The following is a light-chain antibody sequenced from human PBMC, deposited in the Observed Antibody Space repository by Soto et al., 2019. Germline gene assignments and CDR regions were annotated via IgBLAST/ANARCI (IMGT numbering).Light chain of an antibody. Sequence: QSVLTQPPSVSEAPRQRVTISCSGSSSNIGNNAVNWYQQLPGKAPKLLIYYDDLLPSGVSDRFSGSKSGTSASLAISGLRSEDEADYYCAAWDDSLNGPSYVFGTGTKVTVL. CDR1: SSNIGNNA. V-gene: IGLV1-36*01. J-gene: IGLJ1*01. CDR3: AAWDDSLNGPSYV. CDR2: YDD.